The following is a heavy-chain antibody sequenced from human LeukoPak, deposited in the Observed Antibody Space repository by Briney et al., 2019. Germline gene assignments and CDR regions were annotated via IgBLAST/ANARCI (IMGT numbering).Heavy chain of an antibody. Sequence: GESLRLSCAASGFTFSSYAMSWVRQAPGKGLEWVSAISGSGGSTYYADSVKGRFTISRDNSKNTLYLQVNSLRAEDTAVYYCAKVGAYYYYYGMDVWGQGTTVSVSS. J-gene: IGHJ6*02. CDR1: GFTFSSYA. CDR2: ISGSGGST. CDR3: AKVGAYYYYYGMDV. V-gene: IGHV3-23*01. D-gene: IGHD1-26*01.